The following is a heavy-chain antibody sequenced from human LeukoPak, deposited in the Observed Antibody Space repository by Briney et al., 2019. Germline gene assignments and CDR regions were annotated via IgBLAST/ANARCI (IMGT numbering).Heavy chain of an antibody. Sequence: SETLSLTCSVSGGSISSTGHYWGWIRQSPEKGLDWIGSIYSNGNTYYNPSVKSRVTMSVDTSKNQFSLKLTSMTAAESSVYYCASRGTVTTGYLDYWGQGALVTVSS. D-gene: IGHD4-17*01. V-gene: IGHV4-39*07. CDR3: ASRGTVTTGYLDY. J-gene: IGHJ4*02. CDR1: GGSISSTGHY. CDR2: IYSNGNT.